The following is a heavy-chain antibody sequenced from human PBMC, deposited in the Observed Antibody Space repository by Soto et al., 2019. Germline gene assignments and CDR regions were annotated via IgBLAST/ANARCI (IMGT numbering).Heavy chain of an antibody. CDR3: ARERDSSGYILSY. Sequence: SLRLSCEVSGFTVSTKYMSWVRQAPGKGLEWVSILYSNGNTYYADSVKGRFTISRDTSKNTVYLQMNSLRGEDTAVYYCARERDSSGYILSYWGQGTLVTVSS. CDR1: GFTVSTKY. D-gene: IGHD3-22*01. J-gene: IGHJ4*02. CDR2: LYSNGNT. V-gene: IGHV3-66*01.